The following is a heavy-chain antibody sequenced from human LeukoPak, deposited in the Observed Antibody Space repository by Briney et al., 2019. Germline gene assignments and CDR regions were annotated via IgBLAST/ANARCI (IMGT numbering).Heavy chain of an antibody. CDR1: GYRFTSYC. J-gene: IGHJ3*01. CDR3: GMSGDRVPLQDDVFDV. CDR2: IYPGDSGP. Sequence: GESLEISFKVSGYRFTSYCIGWVRQMPGKGLEWMGIIYPGDSGPTYSPSFQGQVTISVDKSISTAYLQWSSLQASDTAMYYCGMSGDRVPLQDDVFDVWGQGTMVTVST. V-gene: IGHV5-51*01. D-gene: IGHD1-26*01.